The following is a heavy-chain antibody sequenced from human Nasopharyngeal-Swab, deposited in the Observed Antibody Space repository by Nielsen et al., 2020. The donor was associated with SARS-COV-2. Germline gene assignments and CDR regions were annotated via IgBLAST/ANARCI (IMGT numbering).Heavy chain of an antibody. CDR2: IRSKANSYAT. J-gene: IGHJ4*02. CDR1: GFTFSGSA. D-gene: IGHD3-22*01. V-gene: IGHV3-73*01. Sequence: GESLKISCAASGFTFSGSAMHWVRQASGKGLEWVGRIRSKANSYATAYAASVKGGFAISRDDSKNTAYLQMNSLKTEDTAVYYCTRLGGYDSSGYYPIDYWGQGTLVTVSS. CDR3: TRLGGYDSSGYYPIDY.